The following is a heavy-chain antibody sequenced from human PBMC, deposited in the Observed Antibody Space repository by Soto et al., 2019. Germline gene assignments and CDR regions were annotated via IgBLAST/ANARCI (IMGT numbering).Heavy chain of an antibody. Sequence: GASVKVSCKASGYTFTGYYMHWVLQAPGQGLEWMGWINPNSGGTNYAQKFQGWVTMTRDTSISTAYMELSRLRSDDTAVYYCARVGTTGITIFGVVNPIDYWGQGTLVTVSS. D-gene: IGHD3-3*01. CDR1: GYTFTGYY. CDR2: INPNSGGT. J-gene: IGHJ4*02. CDR3: ARVGTTGITIFGVVNPIDY. V-gene: IGHV1-2*04.